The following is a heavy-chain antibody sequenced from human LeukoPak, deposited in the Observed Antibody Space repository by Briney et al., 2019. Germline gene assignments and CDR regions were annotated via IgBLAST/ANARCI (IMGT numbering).Heavy chain of an antibody. Sequence: GASVKVSCKASGGTFSNYAINWVRQAPGQGLEWMGGIIPIFGTANYAQKFQGRVTTTADESTSTAYMELSSLRSEDTAVYYCAKDTHSSSSDPRGWFDPWGQGTLVTVSS. CDR2: IIPIFGTA. CDR3: AKDTHSSSSDPRGWFDP. CDR1: GGTFSNYA. D-gene: IGHD6-6*01. V-gene: IGHV1-69*13. J-gene: IGHJ5*02.